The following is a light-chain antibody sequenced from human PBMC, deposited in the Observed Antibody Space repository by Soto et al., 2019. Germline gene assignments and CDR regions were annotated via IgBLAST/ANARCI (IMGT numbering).Light chain of an antibody. Sequence: DIQMTQSPSTLSASVGDRVTITCRASQSINSWLAWYQQKPGKAPKLLIYRAITLEGGVPSRFSSSGSATEFTLTISSLQPDDFSTYYYQHYDSYSCSFGPGTKVDIK. CDR1: QSINSW. CDR3: QHYDSYSCS. J-gene: IGKJ3*01. CDR2: RAI. V-gene: IGKV1-5*03.